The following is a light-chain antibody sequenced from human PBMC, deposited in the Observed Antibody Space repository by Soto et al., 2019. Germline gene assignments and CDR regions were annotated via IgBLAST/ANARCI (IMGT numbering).Light chain of an antibody. CDR2: AAS. CDR3: NQYYGYPWT. Sequence: AIRMTQSPSSFSASTGDRVTITCRASQGISSYLAWYQQKPGKAPKLLIYAASTLQSGDPSRFSGSGSGTDFTLTISCLQSEDFATYYFNQYYGYPWTFGPGTKVDIK. CDR1: QGISSY. V-gene: IGKV1-8*01. J-gene: IGKJ1*01.